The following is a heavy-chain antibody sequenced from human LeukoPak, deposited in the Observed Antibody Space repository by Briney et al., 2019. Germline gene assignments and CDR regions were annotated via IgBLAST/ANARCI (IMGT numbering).Heavy chain of an antibody. CDR2: IYHSGST. CDR3: ARDPPPLYDYVWGSYQ. J-gene: IGHJ4*02. V-gene: IGHV4-38-2*02. D-gene: IGHD3-16*01. CDR1: GYSISSGYY. Sequence: SETLSLTCTVSGYSISSGYYWGWIRQPPGKGLEWIGSIYHSGSTYYNPSLKSRVTISVDTSKNQFSLKLSSVTAADTAVYYCARDPPPLYDYVWGSYQWGQGTLVTVSS.